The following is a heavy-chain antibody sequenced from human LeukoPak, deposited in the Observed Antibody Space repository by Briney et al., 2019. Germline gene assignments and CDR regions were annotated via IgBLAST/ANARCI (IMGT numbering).Heavy chain of an antibody. CDR1: GGSISSYY. CDR3: ARQGAGTSSNYYYYYMDV. D-gene: IGHD2-2*01. J-gene: IGHJ6*03. Sequence: PETLSLTCTVSGGSISSYYWSWIRQPPGKGLEWIGYIYTSGSTNYNPSLKSRVTISVDTSKNQFSLKLSSVHAADTAVYYCARQGAGTSSNYYYYYMDVWGKGTTVTVSS. V-gene: IGHV4-4*09. CDR2: IYTSGST.